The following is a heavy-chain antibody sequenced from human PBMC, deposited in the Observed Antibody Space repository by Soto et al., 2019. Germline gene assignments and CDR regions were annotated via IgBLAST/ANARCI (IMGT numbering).Heavy chain of an antibody. D-gene: IGHD1-26*01. CDR1: GFTFSSYG. CDR3: ARDSTSRIVGATANGMDV. CDR2: IWYDGSNK. J-gene: IGHJ6*02. V-gene: IGHV3-33*01. Sequence: GGSLRLSCAASGFTFSSYGMHWVRQAPGKGLEWVAVIWYDGSNKYYADSVKGRFTISRDNSKNTLYLQMNSLRAEDTAVYYCARDSTSRIVGATANGMDVWGQGTTVTVSS.